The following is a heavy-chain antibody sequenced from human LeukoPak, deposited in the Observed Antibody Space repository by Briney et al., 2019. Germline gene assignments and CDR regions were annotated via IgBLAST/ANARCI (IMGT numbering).Heavy chain of an antibody. V-gene: IGHV3-23*01. CDR1: GFSFTVYA. CDR2: INPNSGTT. D-gene: IGHD6-19*01. Sequence: GGSLKLSCIASGFSFTVYAIHWVRQAPGQGLEWVCTINPNSGTTSYAASVRGRFTISRDNSKNTLYLQLNTLRADDTATYYCAKPISGGLAVTDDWFHPWGQGTLVVVSS. CDR3: AKPISGGLAVTDDWFHP. J-gene: IGHJ5*01.